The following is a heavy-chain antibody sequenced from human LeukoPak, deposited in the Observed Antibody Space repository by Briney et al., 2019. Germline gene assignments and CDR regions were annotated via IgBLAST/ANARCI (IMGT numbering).Heavy chain of an antibody. CDR1: GGSFRGYY. CDR3: ARVPYYYDSSGYLGYFDY. J-gene: IGHJ4*02. D-gene: IGHD3-22*01. V-gene: IGHV4-34*01. CDR2: INHSGST. Sequence: SETLSLTCAVYGGSFRGYYWSWIRQPPGKGLEWIGEINHSGSTNYNPSLKSRVTISVDTSKNQFSLKLSSVTAADTAVYYCARVPYYYDSSGYLGYFDYWGQGTLVTVSS.